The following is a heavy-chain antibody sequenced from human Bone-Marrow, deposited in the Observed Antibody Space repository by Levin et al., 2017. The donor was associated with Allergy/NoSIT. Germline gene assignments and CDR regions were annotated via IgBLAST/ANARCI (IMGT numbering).Heavy chain of an antibody. CDR3: AREESTVAGAADF. Sequence: GGSLRLSCEASGFTFSDFYMNWIRQAPGKGLEWLSYISGDSRFTNHADSVKGRFTISRDNAKKSLFLEMTDLRAEDTAVYYCAREESTVAGAADFWGQGTLVTVSS. V-gene: IGHV3-11*06. CDR2: ISGDSRFT. CDR1: GFTFSDFY. D-gene: IGHD4-23*01. J-gene: IGHJ4*02.